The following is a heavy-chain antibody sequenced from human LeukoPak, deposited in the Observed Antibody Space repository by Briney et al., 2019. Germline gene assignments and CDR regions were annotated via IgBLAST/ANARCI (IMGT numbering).Heavy chain of an antibody. V-gene: IGHV3-11*04. J-gene: IGHJ6*04. D-gene: IGHD3-10*02. Sequence: GGSLRLSCAASGFTVSDNYMSWVRQAPGKGLEWVSYISSSGSTIYYADSVKGRFTISRDNAKNSLYLQMNSLRAEDTAVYYCAELGITMIGGVWGKGTTVTISS. CDR1: GFTVSDNY. CDR3: AELGITMIGGV. CDR2: ISSSGSTI.